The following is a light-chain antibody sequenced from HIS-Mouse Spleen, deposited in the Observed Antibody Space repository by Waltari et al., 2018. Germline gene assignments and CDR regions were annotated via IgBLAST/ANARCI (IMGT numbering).Light chain of an antibody. J-gene: IGLJ3*02. CDR3: AAWDDSLSGRV. CDR1: RRAVGGYEH. V-gene: IGLV2-8*01. Sequence: QSALTQPPPASGSPGQSVTISCTATRRAVGGYEHVSCYHQHPAKAPNPMIYEVSKRPSGVPARFSGSKSGNTASLTVSGLQAEDEADYYCAAWDDSLSGRVFGGGTKLTVL. CDR2: EVS.